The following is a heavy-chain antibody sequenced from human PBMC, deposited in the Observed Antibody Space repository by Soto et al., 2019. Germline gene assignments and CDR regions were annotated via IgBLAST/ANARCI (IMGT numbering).Heavy chain of an antibody. D-gene: IGHD5-18*01. V-gene: IGHV4-39*01. CDR2: IYYSGST. CDR1: GGSISSSSYY. J-gene: IGHJ4*02. Sequence: QLQLQESGPGLVKPSETLSLTCTVSGGSISSSSYYWGWIRQPPGKGLEWIGSIYYSGSTYYNPSLKSRVTISVDTSKNQFSLKLSSVTAADTAVYYCARDTAMVKVFDYWGQGTLVTVSS. CDR3: ARDTAMVKVFDY.